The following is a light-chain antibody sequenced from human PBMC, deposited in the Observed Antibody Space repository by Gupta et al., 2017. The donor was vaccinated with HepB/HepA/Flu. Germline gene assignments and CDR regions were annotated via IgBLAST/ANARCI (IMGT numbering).Light chain of an antibody. Sequence: EIELTQSPATLSLSPGEGATLSCWASQSVKNYLAWYQQKPGQAPRLLIYDASNRDTGIPPRFSGSGYGKYXPLTINXREQDDYAIYYCQQRSSWGNITFGXGTKVEIK. CDR2: DAS. J-gene: IGKJ4*01. CDR1: QSVKNY. V-gene: IGKV3-11*01. CDR3: QQRSSWGNIT.